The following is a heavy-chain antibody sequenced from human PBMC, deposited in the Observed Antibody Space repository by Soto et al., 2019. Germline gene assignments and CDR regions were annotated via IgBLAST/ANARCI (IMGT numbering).Heavy chain of an antibody. V-gene: IGHV1-8*01. D-gene: IGHD3-3*01. Sequence: ASVKVSCKASGYTFTSYDINWVRQATGQGLEWMGCMNPNSGNIGYAQKFQGRVTMTRNTSISTAYMELSSLRSEDTAVYYCARSPEWLFYYYYYYYMDVWGKGTTVTVSS. CDR1: GYTFTSYD. J-gene: IGHJ6*03. CDR2: MNPNSGNI. CDR3: ARSPEWLFYYYYYYYMDV.